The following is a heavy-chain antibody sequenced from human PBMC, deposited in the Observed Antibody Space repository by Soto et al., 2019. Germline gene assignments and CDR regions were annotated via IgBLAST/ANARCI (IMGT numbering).Heavy chain of an antibody. J-gene: IGHJ3*02. CDR3: AKDVAARGPDAFDI. Sequence: GGSLRLSCAASGFTFDDYAMHRVRQAPGKGLEWVSGISWNSGSIGYADSVKGRFTISRDNAKNSLYLQMNSLRAEDTALYYCAKDVAARGPDAFDIWGQGTMVTVSS. CDR1: GFTFDDYA. V-gene: IGHV3-9*01. D-gene: IGHD6-6*01. CDR2: ISWNSGSI.